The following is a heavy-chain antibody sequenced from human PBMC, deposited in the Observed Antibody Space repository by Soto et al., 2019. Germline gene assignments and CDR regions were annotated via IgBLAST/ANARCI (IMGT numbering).Heavy chain of an antibody. V-gene: IGHV3-72*01. J-gene: IGHJ4*02. CDR3: ARFSGSYTRGLDY. CDR1: GFTFSDHY. D-gene: IGHD1-26*01. CDR2: SRNKANSYST. Sequence: EVQLVESGGGLIQPGGSLRLSCAASGFTFSDHYMDWVRQAPGKGLERVGRSRNKANSYSTEYAASVKGRFTISRGESKNSLYLQMNSLKSEDSDVYYCARFSGSYTRGLDYWCQGTLVTVSS.